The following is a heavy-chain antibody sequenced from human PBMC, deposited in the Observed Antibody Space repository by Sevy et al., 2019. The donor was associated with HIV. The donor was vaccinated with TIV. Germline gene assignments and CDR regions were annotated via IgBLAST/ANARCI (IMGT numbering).Heavy chain of an antibody. D-gene: IGHD2-8*01. CDR2: INANSGGT. J-gene: IGHJ4*02. V-gene: IGHV1-2*02. Sequence: ASVKVSCKASGYTFTGYYMHWVRQAPGQGLEWMGWINANSGGTNYAQKFQGRVTMTRDTSISTAYMELSRLRSDDTAVYYCARGRCTNGVCYYFDYWGQGTLVTVSS. CDR1: GYTFTGYY. CDR3: ARGRCTNGVCYYFDY.